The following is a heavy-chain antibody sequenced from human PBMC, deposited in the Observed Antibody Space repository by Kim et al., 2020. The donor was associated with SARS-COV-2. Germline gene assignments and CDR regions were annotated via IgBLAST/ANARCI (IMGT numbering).Heavy chain of an antibody. CDR2: INPNSGGT. D-gene: IGHD6-13*01. J-gene: IGHJ6*02. CDR1: GYTFTGYY. Sequence: ASVKVSCKASGYTFTGYYMHWVRQAPGQGLEWMGWINPNSGGTNYAQKFQGRVTMTRDTSISTAYMELSRLRSDDTAVYYCASDPLGRGSSWFRDDYYYGMGVWGQGTTGTVSS. CDR3: ASDPLGRGSSWFRDDYYYGMGV. V-gene: IGHV1-2*02.